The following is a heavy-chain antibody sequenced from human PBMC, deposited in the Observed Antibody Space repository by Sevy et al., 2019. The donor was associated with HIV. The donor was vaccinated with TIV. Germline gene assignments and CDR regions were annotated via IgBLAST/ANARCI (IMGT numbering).Heavy chain of an antibody. D-gene: IGHD7-27*01. V-gene: IGHV3-33*06. CDR1: GSSLSNYG. CDR2: IWSNGVNK. CDR3: AKELGPFLGCDI. Sequence: GGSLRLSCAMSGSSLSNYGMQWVRQAPGKGLEWVAVIWSNGVNKYYADSVKGRFTMSRDNSKNTLFLQMNSLRVEDTALYYCAKELGPFLGCDIWGQGAAVTVSS. J-gene: IGHJ3*02.